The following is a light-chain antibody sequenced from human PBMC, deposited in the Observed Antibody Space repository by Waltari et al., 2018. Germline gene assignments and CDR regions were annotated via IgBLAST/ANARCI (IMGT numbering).Light chain of an antibody. V-gene: IGKV1-5*03. CDR1: QSVSNW. CDR2: KAS. CDR3: QQYNDDPRT. J-gene: IGKJ1*01. Sequence: DIQMTQSPSTLSASVGDRVTITCRASQSVSNWLAWYQHKPGKAPNLLIYKASSLESGVPSRFSGSGSGTEFTLTFSSLQPDDFATYYCQQYNDDPRTFGQGTEVEFK.